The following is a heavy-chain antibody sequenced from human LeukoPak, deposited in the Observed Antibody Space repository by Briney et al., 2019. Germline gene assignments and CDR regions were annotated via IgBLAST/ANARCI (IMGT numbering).Heavy chain of an antibody. CDR1: GFTFSSYG. Sequence: GGSLRLSCAASGFTFSSYGMSWVRQAPGKGLEWVSAISGSGGSTYYADSVKGRFTIFRDNSKNTLYLQMNSLRAEDTAVYYCAKDRWGYGDYPTPDYWGQGTLVTVSS. CDR2: ISGSGGST. CDR3: AKDRWGYGDYPTPDY. J-gene: IGHJ4*02. D-gene: IGHD4-17*01. V-gene: IGHV3-23*01.